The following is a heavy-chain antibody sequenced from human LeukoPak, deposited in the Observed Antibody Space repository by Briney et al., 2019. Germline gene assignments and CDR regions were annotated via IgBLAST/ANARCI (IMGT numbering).Heavy chain of an antibody. Sequence: GASVKVSCKASGYTFTGYYMHWVRQAPGQGLDWMGWINPNSGGTNYAQKFQGRVTMTRDTSISTAYMELSRLRSDDTAVYYCARDLNIVVVVGWFDPWGQGTLVTVSS. J-gene: IGHJ5*02. V-gene: IGHV1-2*02. CDR3: ARDLNIVVVVGWFDP. CDR1: GYTFTGYY. CDR2: INPNSGGT. D-gene: IGHD2-15*01.